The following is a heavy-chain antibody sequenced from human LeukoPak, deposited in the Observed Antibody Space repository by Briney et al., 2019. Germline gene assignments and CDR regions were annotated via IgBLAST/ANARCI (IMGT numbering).Heavy chain of an antibody. D-gene: IGHD3-9*01. CDR3: ARWIRYFDWWEKTDY. CDR2: IYYSGST. Sequence: PPQTLSLTCTVSGGSISSGDYYWSWIRQPPGKGLEWIGYIYYSGSTYYNPSLKSRVTISVDTSKNQFSLKLSSVTAADTAVYYCARWIRYFDWWEKTDYWGQGTLVTVSS. V-gene: IGHV4-30-4*01. CDR1: GGSISSGDYY. J-gene: IGHJ4*02.